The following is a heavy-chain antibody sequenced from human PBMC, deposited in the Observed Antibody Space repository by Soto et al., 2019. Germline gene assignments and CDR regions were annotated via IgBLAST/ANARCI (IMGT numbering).Heavy chain of an antibody. V-gene: IGHV3-30-3*01. CDR2: ISYDGSNK. D-gene: IGHD3-22*01. J-gene: IGHJ4*02. Sequence: QVQLVESGGGVVQPGRSLRLSCAASGFTFSSYAMHWVRQAPGKGLEWVAVISYDGSNKYYADSVKGRFTISRDNSKNTLYLQMNSLKAEDTVVYYCARDGTPYYYDSSVYYGTFTRVFAYWGKEPLFPVSS. CDR3: ARDGTPYYYDSSVYYGTFTRVFAY. CDR1: GFTFSSYA.